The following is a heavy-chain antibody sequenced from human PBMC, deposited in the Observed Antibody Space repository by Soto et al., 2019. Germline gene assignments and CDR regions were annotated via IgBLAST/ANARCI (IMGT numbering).Heavy chain of an antibody. J-gene: IGHJ4*02. D-gene: IGHD3-9*01. Sequence: EVQLVESGGGLVKPGGSLRLSCGASGFTFSSYSMNWVRQAPGKGLEWVSSISTSSSYIYYADSVKGRFTISRDNAKNSLYLHMNSLRAEYTAVYYCARDARHYDILTGYYSYWGQGTLVTVSS. CDR3: ARDARHYDILTGYYSY. CDR2: ISTSSSYI. V-gene: IGHV3-21*01. CDR1: GFTFSSYS.